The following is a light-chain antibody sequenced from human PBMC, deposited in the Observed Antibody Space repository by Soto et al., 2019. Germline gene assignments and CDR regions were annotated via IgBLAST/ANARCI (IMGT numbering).Light chain of an antibody. CDR3: QQYVISVT. V-gene: IGKV3-20*01. CDR2: GAS. CDR1: QSISGNY. J-gene: IGKJ5*01. Sequence: EIVLTQSPGTLSLSPGERATLSCRASQSISGNYLAWYQQKPGQAPRLLIYGASNRATGIPERFSGSGSGTGFTLTIGRLEPQDSAMYYCQQYVISVTFGQGTRLEIK.